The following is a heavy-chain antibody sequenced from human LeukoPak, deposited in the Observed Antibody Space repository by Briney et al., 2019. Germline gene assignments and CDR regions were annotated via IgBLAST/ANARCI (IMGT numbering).Heavy chain of an antibody. J-gene: IGHJ4*02. CDR2: IYYSGST. Sequence: SQTLSLTCTVSGGSISSGGYYWSWIRQHPGKGLEWIGYIYYSGSTYYNPSLKIRITISVDTSKTQFSLKLSSVTAADTAVYYCARGAFDGDLDYWGQGTLVTVSS. CDR3: ARGAFDGDLDY. V-gene: IGHV4-31*03. CDR1: GGSISSGGYY. D-gene: IGHD4-17*01.